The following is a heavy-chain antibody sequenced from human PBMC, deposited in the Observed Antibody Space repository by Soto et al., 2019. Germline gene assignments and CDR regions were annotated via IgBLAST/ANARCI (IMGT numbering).Heavy chain of an antibody. CDR3: VRDYDSSGFYSGH. V-gene: IGHV3-74*03. CDR1: GFTFSSYW. J-gene: IGHJ4*02. D-gene: IGHD3-22*01. CDR2: IDSDGRST. Sequence: PGGSLRLSCAASGFTFSSYWMHWVRQSPGKGLVWVSQIDSDGRSTTYADTVKGRFTVSRDNAKNKLFLQMNSLRAEGTAVYYCVRDYDSSGFYSGHWGQGTLVTVSS.